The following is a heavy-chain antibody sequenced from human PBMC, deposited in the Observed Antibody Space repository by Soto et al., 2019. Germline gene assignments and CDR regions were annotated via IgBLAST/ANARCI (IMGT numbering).Heavy chain of an antibody. V-gene: IGHV3-30*18. CDR3: AKDFYTVWVSPAPRPHYFDS. J-gene: IGHJ4*02. CDR2: ISFDSTKT. Sequence: QVQLVESGGGVVPPGRSLRLSCAASGFTLRTYGMHWVRQAPGKGLEWVSRISFDSTKTYYADSVRGRFTISRDTSKNTLYLQMNSLTPEDTAVYYCAKDFYTVWVSPAPRPHYFDSWGQGTLVTVSS. D-gene: IGHD4-17*01. CDR1: GFTLRTYG.